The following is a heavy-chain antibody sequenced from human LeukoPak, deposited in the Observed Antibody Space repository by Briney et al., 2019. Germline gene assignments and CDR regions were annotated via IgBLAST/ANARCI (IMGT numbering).Heavy chain of an antibody. J-gene: IGHJ4*02. CDR2: INRNGGST. CDR3: ARAFRNGTFDC. V-gene: IGHV3-20*04. CDR1: GGSFSGYY. D-gene: IGHD2-8*01. Sequence: ETLSLTCAVYGGSFSGYYWSWIRQPPGKGLEWVSGINRNGGSTDYADSVKGRFTISRDNAKNSHFLQMNSLRVEDTALYYCARAFRNGTFDCWGQGTLVTVSS.